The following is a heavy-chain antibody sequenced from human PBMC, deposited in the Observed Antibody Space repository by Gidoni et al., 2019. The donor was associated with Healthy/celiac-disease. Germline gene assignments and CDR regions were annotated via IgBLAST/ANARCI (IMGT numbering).Heavy chain of an antibody. CDR2: INSDGGST. D-gene: IGHD6-19*01. CDR1: GFTFSSYW. V-gene: IGHV3-74*01. J-gene: IGHJ4*02. Sequence: EVQLVESGGGLVQPGGSLRLSCAASGFTFSSYWMHWVRQAPGKGLVWVSRINSDGGSTSYADSVKGRFTISRDNAKNTLYLQMNSLRAEDTAVYYCARAVAGRNYFDYWGQGTLVTVSS. CDR3: ARAVAGRNYFDY.